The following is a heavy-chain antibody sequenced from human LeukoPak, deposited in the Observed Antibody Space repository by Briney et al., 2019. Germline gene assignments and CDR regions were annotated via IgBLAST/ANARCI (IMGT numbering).Heavy chain of an antibody. Sequence: PGRSLRLSCAASGFTFSSYDMHWVRQAPGKGLEWVAFVRYDGSNKDCINSVKGRFTISRDNSKNTLYLQMNSLRSEDTAVYYCAKVRTYYFDSSGYGGGEDYFDYWGQGTLVTVSS. D-gene: IGHD3-22*01. CDR3: AKVRTYYFDSSGYGGGEDYFDY. J-gene: IGHJ4*02. CDR1: GFTFSSYD. V-gene: IGHV3-30*02. CDR2: VRYDGSNK.